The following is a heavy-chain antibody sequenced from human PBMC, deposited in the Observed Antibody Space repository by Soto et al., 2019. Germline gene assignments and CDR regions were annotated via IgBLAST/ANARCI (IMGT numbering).Heavy chain of an antibody. CDR3: ARLPLYCSSTSCWTENYYYYCMDF. J-gene: IGHJ6*02. CDR2: IYPGDSDT. CDR1: GYSFTSYW. V-gene: IGHV5-51*01. D-gene: IGHD2-2*01. Sequence: PGESLKISCKGSGYSFTSYWIGWVRQMPGKGLEWMGIIYPGDSDTRYSPSFQGQVTISADKSISTAYLQWSSLKAADTAMYYCARLPLYCSSTSCWTENYYYYCMDFWGRGTTVTVSS.